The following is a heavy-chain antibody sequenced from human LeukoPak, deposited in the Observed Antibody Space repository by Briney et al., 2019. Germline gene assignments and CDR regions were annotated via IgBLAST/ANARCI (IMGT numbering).Heavy chain of an antibody. CDR3: ARGPYSSSSFFPRENWFDP. J-gene: IGHJ5*02. CDR1: GGSFSGYY. V-gene: IGHV4-34*01. D-gene: IGHD6-6*01. Sequence: SETLSLTCAVYGGSFSGYYWSWIRQPPGKGLEWIGEINHSGSTNYNPSPKSRVTISVDTSKNQFSLKLSSVTAADTAVYYRARGPYSSSSFFPRENWFDPWGQGTLVTVSS. CDR2: INHSGST.